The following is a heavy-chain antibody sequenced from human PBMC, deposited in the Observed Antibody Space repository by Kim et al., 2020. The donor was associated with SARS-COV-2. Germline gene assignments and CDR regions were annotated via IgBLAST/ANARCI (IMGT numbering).Heavy chain of an antibody. V-gene: IGHV3-23*03. Sequence: GGSLRLSCAATGFTFSSYAMSWVRQAPGKGLEWMAVISTDGSNTYKADSATGRVTISRDNYNNTLNLQLNSIRANPTSPKVFPFTLFSTQPGGDV. CDR3: PFTLFSTQPGGDV. CDR1: GFTFSSYA. D-gene: IGHD2-21*01. J-gene: IGHJ6*01. CDR2: ISTDGSNT.